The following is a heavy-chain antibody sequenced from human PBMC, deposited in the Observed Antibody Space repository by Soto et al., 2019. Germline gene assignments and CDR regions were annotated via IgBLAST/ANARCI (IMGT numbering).Heavy chain of an antibody. CDR1: GGSISSSSYY. J-gene: IGHJ6*03. CDR2: IYNSGST. V-gene: IGHV4-39*01. Sequence: SETLSLTCTVSGGSISSSSYYWGWIRQPPGKGLEWIGSIYNSGSTYYNPSLKSRVTISVDTSKNKISRKLSSVTAAKTAVYYFSRHSDRESYYDFWSGNLGYYYYMDVWGKGTTVTVSS. CDR3: SRHSDRESYYDFWSGNLGYYYYMDV. D-gene: IGHD3-3*01.